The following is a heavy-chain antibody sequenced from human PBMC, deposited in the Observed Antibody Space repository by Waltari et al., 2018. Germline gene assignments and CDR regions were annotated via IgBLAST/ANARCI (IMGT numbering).Heavy chain of an antibody. D-gene: IGHD1-26*01. CDR2: IGYDGSNK. CDR3: AKESGSLDALDI. CDR1: GFTFSSYG. V-gene: IGHV3-33*06. Sequence: QVQLVESGGGVVQPGRSLRLSCAASGFTFSSYGMHWVRQAPGKGLEWVAVIGYDGSNKYYADSVKGRFTISRDNSKNTLYLQMNSLRAEDTAVYYCAKESGSLDALDIWGQGTMVTVSS. J-gene: IGHJ3*02.